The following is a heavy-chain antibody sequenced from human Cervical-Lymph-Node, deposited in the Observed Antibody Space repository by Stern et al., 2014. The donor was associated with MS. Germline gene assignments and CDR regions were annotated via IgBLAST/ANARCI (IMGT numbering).Heavy chain of an antibody. Sequence: VQLVESGGGLVKPGGSLRLSCAASGFSFRNYYMSWIRQAPGKGLEWDSYISSSGDHIDYADSVKGRFTISRDNAKNSLYRQMNSLRADDTAIYYCVRADGSTDDYWGQGTRVTVSS. J-gene: IGHJ4*02. CDR2: ISSSGDHI. CDR1: GFSFRNYY. CDR3: VRADGSTDDY. V-gene: IGHV3-11*01. D-gene: IGHD3-10*01.